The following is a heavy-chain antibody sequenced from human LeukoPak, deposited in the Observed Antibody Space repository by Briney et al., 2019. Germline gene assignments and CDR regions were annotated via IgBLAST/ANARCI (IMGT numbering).Heavy chain of an antibody. CDR2: INHSGST. CDR1: GGSFSGYY. D-gene: IGHD3-3*01. J-gene: IGHJ5*02. CDR3: ARGWGYYDFWSGWSPNWFDP. V-gene: IGHV4-34*01. Sequence: SETPSLTCAVYGGSFSGYYWSWIRQPPGKGLEWIGEINHSGSTNYNPSLKSRVTISVDTSKNRFSLKLSSVTAADTAVYYCARGWGYYDFWSGWSPNWFDPWGQGTLVTVSS.